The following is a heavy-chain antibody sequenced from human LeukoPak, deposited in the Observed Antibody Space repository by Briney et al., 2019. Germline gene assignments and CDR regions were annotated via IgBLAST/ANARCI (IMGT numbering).Heavy chain of an antibody. CDR3: ARGSAKGGRGLQWLVQGVNDY. CDR2: ITSDGSST. D-gene: IGHD6-19*01. V-gene: IGHV3-74*01. J-gene: IGHJ4*02. Sequence: GGSLRLSCAASGFTFSSYWMYCVSHPPGKGLMWVSRITSDGSSTSYAESVKGRFTISRGNVKDTLYLQMDNLRAEDTAVYYCARGSAKGGRGLQWLVQGVNDYWGQGTLVTVSS. CDR1: GFTFSSYW.